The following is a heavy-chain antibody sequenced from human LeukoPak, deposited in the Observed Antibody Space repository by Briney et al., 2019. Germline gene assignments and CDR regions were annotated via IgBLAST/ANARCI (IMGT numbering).Heavy chain of an antibody. J-gene: IGHJ4*02. CDR3: ARDRRSSGWYYDY. V-gene: IGHV4-59*12. CDR1: GGSFXXYY. D-gene: IGHD6-19*01. Sequence: ETLSLXXXXYGGSFXXYYWSWIRXPPGKGLEWIGYIYYSGSTNYNPSLKSRVTISVDTSKNQFSLKLSSVTAADTAVYYCARDRRSSGWYYDYWGQGTLVTVSS. CDR2: IYYSGST.